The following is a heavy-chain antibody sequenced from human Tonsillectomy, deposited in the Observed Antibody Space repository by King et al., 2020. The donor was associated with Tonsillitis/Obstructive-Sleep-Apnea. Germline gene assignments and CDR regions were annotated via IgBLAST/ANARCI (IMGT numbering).Heavy chain of an antibody. J-gene: IGHJ3*02. CDR3: ARDSTNYDFWSGSPEGNSFDI. CDR1: GFTFSSYG. D-gene: IGHD3-3*01. V-gene: IGHV3-33*01. Sequence: VQLVESGGGVVQPGRSLRLSCAASGFTFSSYGMHWVRQAPGKGLEGVAVIWYDGSNKYYADSVKGRFTISRDNSKNTLYLQMNRLRAEDTAVYYCARDSTNYDFWSGSPEGNSFDIWGQGTMVTVSS. CDR2: IWYDGSNK.